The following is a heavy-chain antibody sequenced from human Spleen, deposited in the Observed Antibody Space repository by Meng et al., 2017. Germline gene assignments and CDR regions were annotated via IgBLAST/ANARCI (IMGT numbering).Heavy chain of an antibody. CDR3: ARDVRGGAFDI. J-gene: IGHJ3*02. CDR2: ITWNSGSV. CDR1: GFSCDYYA. V-gene: IGHV3-9*01. Sequence: SLKISWAASGFSCDYYAMHWVRQAPGKGLEWGSSITWNSGSVGYADSVKGRFTISRDNAKNSLYLQRKSVTAEDTALYYCARDVRGGAFDIWGQGTMVTVSS.